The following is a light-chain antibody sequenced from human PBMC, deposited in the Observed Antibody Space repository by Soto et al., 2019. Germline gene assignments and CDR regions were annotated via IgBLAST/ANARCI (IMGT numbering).Light chain of an antibody. Sequence: QSVLTQPPSASGTPGQRVTISCSESSSNIGSTFLYWYQHLPGTAPKLLIYRNNQRPSGVPERFSASKSGASASLAISGLRSEDEADYYCAAWDDSLSVWVLGGGTKVTVL. CDR3: AAWDDSLSVWV. V-gene: IGLV1-47*01. CDR2: RNN. CDR1: SSNIGSTF. J-gene: IGLJ3*02.